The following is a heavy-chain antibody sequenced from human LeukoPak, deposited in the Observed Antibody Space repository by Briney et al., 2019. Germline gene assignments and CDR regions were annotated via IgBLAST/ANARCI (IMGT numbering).Heavy chain of an antibody. J-gene: IGHJ4*02. CDR1: GYLFTGFY. CDR3: AKRGGALSD. CDR2: MNPNNGDT. V-gene: IGHV1-2*02. Sequence: ASVKVSCKSSGYLFTGFYIHWVRQVPGQGLEWMGWMNPNNGDTKSAPEFQGRVAMTRVTSINTAYMEMTGLTPADTAIYYCAKRGGALSDWGQGTPVTVTS. D-gene: IGHD2-21*01.